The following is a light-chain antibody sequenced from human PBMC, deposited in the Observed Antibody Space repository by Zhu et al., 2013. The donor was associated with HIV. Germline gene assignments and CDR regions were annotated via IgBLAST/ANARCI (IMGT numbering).Light chain of an antibody. CDR2: SND. CDR3: SAYTRSATLV. CDR1: SSNIGSNT. J-gene: IGLJ3*02. Sequence: QSVLTQPPSASGTPGQRVTISCSGSSSNIGSNTVNWYQQLPGTAPKLLIYSNDQRPSRVPDRFSGSKSGTSASLAISGLQSEDEADYYCSAYTRSATLVFGGGTKLTVL. V-gene: IGLV1-44*01.